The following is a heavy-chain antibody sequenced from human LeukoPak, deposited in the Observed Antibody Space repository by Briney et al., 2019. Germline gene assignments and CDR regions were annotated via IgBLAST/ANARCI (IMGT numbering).Heavy chain of an antibody. CDR1: GGSISSYY. CDR2: IYTSGST. D-gene: IGHD1-26*01. CDR3: ARVARWELLSSDAFDI. V-gene: IGHV4-4*07. Sequence: SETLSLTCTVSGGSISSYYWSWIRQPAGKGLEWIGRIYTSGSTNYNPSLKSRVTMSVDTSKNQFSLKLSSVTAADTAVYYCARVARWELLSSDAFDIWGQGTMVTVSS. J-gene: IGHJ3*02.